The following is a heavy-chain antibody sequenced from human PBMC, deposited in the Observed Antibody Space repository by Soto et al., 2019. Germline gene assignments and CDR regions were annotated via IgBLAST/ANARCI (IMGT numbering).Heavy chain of an antibody. Sequence: PSETLSLTCTVSAGSISNYYWSWIRQPAGKRLEWIGRIYSSGITNYNPSFKSRVAMSVDTSRNQFSLILNSMTAADTAMYYCARDEGSCCYWGQGTLVTVSS. CDR1: AGSISNYY. J-gene: IGHJ4*02. D-gene: IGHD2-2*01. V-gene: IGHV4-4*07. CDR3: ARDEGSCCY. CDR2: IYSSGIT.